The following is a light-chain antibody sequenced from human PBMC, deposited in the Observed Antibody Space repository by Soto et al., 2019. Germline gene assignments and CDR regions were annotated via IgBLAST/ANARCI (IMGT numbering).Light chain of an antibody. CDR1: QSISTW. Sequence: DIQMTQSPSTLSASVGDRVTITCRASQSISTWLAWYQQKPGKAPRLLIYKASSLQSGVPSRFSGSGSGTEFTLTIRSLQADDFATYYCQQYHRNSRTFGQGTKVEIK. CDR2: KAS. J-gene: IGKJ1*01. CDR3: QQYHRNSRT. V-gene: IGKV1-5*03.